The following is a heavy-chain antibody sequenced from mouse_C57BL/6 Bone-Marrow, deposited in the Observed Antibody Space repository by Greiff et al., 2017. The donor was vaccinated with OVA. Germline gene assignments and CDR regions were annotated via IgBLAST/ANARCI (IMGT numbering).Heavy chain of an antibody. J-gene: IGHJ1*03. Sequence: VKVEESGPGLVAPSQSLSITCTVSGFSLTSYAISWVRQPPGKGLEWLGVIWTGGGTNYNSALKSRLSISKDNSKSQVFLKMNSLQTDDTARYYCARNLWLLRDWYFDVWGTGTTVTVSS. CDR3: ARNLWLLRDWYFDV. V-gene: IGHV2-9-1*01. D-gene: IGHD2-3*01. CDR2: IWTGGGT. CDR1: GFSLTSYA.